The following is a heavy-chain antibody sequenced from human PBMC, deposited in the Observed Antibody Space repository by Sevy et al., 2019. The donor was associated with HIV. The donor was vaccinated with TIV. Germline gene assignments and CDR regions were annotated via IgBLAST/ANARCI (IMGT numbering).Heavy chain of an antibody. CDR3: ARDPRIIETSRGEVVTPFDY. Sequence: ASVKVSCKASGYTFTSYDISWVRQAPGQGLEWMGWISAYNGNTNYAQKLQGRVTMTTDTSTSTAYMELRSLGSDDTAVYYCARDPRIIETSRGEVVTPFDYWGQGTLVTVSS. J-gene: IGHJ4*02. CDR2: ISAYNGNT. D-gene: IGHD2-21*02. V-gene: IGHV1-18*01. CDR1: GYTFTSYD.